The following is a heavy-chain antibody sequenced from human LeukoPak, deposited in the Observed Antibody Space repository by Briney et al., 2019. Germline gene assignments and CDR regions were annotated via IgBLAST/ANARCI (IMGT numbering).Heavy chain of an antibody. Sequence: GGSLRLSCAGSGFTFGNYEMNWVRQAPGRGLKWVSYISSSGVTTYYADSVKGRLNISRDNAKNSLYLQMSSLTAEDTAVYYCAREVRARVPMELVAPQGMDVWGQGTTVTVSS. CDR1: GFTFGNYE. V-gene: IGHV3-48*03. D-gene: IGHD5-12*01. CDR2: ISSSGVTT. J-gene: IGHJ6*02. CDR3: AREVRARVPMELVAPQGMDV.